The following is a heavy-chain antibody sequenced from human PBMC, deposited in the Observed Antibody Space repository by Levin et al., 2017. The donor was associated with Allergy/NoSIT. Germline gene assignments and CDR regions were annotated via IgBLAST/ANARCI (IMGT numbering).Heavy chain of an antibody. D-gene: IGHD3-10*01. CDR3: ARTGLSGVFDY. V-gene: IGHV2-70*11. CDR2: IDWDDDK. J-gene: IGHJ4*02. Sequence: QTLSLTCTFSAFSLSTSGMCVSWIRQPPGKALEWLARIDWDDDKYYSTSLKTRLTISKDTSKNQVVLTMTNMDPVDTATYFCARTGLSGVFDYWGQGTMVTVSS. CDR1: AFSLSTSGMC.